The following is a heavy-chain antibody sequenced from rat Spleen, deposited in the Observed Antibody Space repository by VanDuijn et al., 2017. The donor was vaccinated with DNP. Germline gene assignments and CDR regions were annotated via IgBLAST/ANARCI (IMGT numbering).Heavy chain of an antibody. Sequence: EVRLQESGPGLVKPSQSLSLTCSVTGYSITSNYWGWIRKFPGNKMEYIGHISYSGSTNYNPSLKSRISITRDTSKNQFFLQLNSVTTEDTATYYCARLEFGGYTYYFDYWGQGVMVTVSS. D-gene: IGHD1-11*01. J-gene: IGHJ2*01. CDR1: GYSITSNY. V-gene: IGHV3-1*01. CDR3: ARLEFGGYTYYFDY. CDR2: ISYSGST.